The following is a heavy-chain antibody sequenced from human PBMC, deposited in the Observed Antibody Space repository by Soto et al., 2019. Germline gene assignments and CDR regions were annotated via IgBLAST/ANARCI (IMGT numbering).Heavy chain of an antibody. D-gene: IGHD2-15*01. CDR2: ISSDGSNK. V-gene: IGHV3-30*03. CDR3: AMDLYGGSSSFDF. Sequence: QVQLVESGGGVVQPGRSLRLSCAASGFTFSSNGIHWVRQAPGKGLEWVAVISSDGSNKYYADSVKGRFTISRDNSKNTLYLQMNSLRAEDTAVYYCAMDLYGGSSSFDFWGQGTLVTVSS. CDR1: GFTFSSNG. J-gene: IGHJ4*02.